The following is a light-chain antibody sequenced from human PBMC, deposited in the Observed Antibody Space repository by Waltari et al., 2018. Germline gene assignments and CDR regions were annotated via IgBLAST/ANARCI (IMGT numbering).Light chain of an antibody. CDR1: GSGGP. Sequence: QSALPQPPSASGSPGQPVTISCTGTGSGGPVPWDQQLPGQAPKLLIYEVSKRPSGVPERFSGSKSGNTASLTVSGLQAEDEGDYYCSSDAVSNNFYDFGSGTKVTVL. CDR3: SSDAVSNNFYD. V-gene: IGLV2-8*01. J-gene: IGLJ1*01. CDR2: EVS.